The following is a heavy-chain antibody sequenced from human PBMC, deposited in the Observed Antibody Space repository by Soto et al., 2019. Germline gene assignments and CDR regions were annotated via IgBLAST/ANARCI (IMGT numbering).Heavy chain of an antibody. D-gene: IGHD3-10*01. CDR1: GYTFTSYD. J-gene: IGHJ6*02. V-gene: IGHV1-8*01. CDR2: MNPSSGNT. CDR3: ARTFVRTQYSYYSGMDV. Sequence: ASVKGSCKASGYTFTSYDSHWGRHANGQGLGWMGWMNPSSGNTSYAQKCQGRGTMTRDTSTSTVSMELSSLRSEATAVYFCARTFVRTQYSYYSGMDVWGHGTPVTVSS.